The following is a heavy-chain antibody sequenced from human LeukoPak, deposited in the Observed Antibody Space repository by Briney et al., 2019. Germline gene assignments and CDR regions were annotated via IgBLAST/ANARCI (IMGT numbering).Heavy chain of an antibody. D-gene: IGHD4-17*01. J-gene: IGHJ3*02. CDR2: ISGAGGTT. CDR1: GFTISSYA. Sequence: GGSLRLSCAASGFTISSYAMMWLRQAPGKGLEWVSAISGAGGTTLYADSVKGRFTISRDNSKNTLYLQMSSLRAEDTAVYYCARDPNGDYIGAFEIWGQGTMVTVSS. V-gene: IGHV3-23*01. CDR3: ARDPNGDYIGAFEI.